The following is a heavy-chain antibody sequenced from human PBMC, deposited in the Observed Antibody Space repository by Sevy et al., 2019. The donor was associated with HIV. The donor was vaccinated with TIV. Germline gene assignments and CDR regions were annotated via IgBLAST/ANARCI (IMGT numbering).Heavy chain of an antibody. V-gene: IGHV3-33*01. CDR2: IWYDGSNK. J-gene: IGHJ4*02. CDR1: GFTFSSYG. Sequence: GGSLRLSCAASGFTFSSYGMHWVRQAPGKGLEWVAVIWYDGSNKYYADSVKVRFTISRDSSKNTLYQQMNSLRAEDTTVYYCARAVYYFWSGYYNGPIYYFDYWGQGTLVTVSS. D-gene: IGHD3-3*01. CDR3: ARAVYYFWSGYYNGPIYYFDY.